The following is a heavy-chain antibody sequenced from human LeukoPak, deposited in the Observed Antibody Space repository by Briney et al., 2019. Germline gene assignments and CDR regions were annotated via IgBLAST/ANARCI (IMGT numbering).Heavy chain of an antibody. CDR1: GFPFSDSY. V-gene: IGHV1-2*02. J-gene: IGHJ4*02. Sequence: GASVKVSCKASGFPFSDSYVHWVRQAPGQGLEWMGYINPRSGGTSSPQKFKGRVTLTADTINTAYMVLSSLISDDTAIYYCVREGSGLLTKNFDYWGQGTLVTVSS. CDR3: VREGSGLLTKNFDY. D-gene: IGHD2-15*01. CDR2: INPRSGGT.